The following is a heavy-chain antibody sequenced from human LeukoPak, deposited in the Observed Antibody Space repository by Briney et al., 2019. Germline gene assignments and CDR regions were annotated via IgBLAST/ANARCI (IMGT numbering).Heavy chain of an antibody. CDR1: GYTFISYT. Sequence: GASVKVSCKASGYTFISYTLHWVRQAPGRRLEWMGWINAGNGNTKYSQKFQGRVTIIRDTSASTAYMELSSLRSEDTAVYYCARGSIAARGYFDYWGQGTLVTVSS. CDR2: INAGNGNT. J-gene: IGHJ4*02. D-gene: IGHD6-6*01. V-gene: IGHV1-3*01. CDR3: ARGSIAARGYFDY.